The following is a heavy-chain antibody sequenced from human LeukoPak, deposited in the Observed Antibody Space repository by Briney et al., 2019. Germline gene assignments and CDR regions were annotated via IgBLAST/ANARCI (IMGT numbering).Heavy chain of an antibody. CDR2: MNPNSGNT. Sequence: ASVKVSCKASGYTFTSYDINWVRQATGQGLEWMGWMNPNSGNTGYAQKFQGRVTITRNTSIGTAYMELSSLRSEDTAVYYCARVNIVGATTAFDIWGQGTMVTVSS. V-gene: IGHV1-8*03. CDR1: GYTFTSYD. D-gene: IGHD1-26*01. CDR3: ARVNIVGATTAFDI. J-gene: IGHJ3*02.